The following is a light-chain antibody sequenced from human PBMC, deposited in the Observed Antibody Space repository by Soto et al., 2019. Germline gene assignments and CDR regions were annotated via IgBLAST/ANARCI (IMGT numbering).Light chain of an antibody. CDR2: DVS. Sequence: QSALTQPASVSGSPGQSITISCTGTSSDVGGYNYVSWYQQHPGTAPKLMIYDVSNRPSGVSNRFSGSKSGNTASLTISGLQAEDEADYDCSSYTSSSTYVVFGGGTKLTVL. J-gene: IGLJ2*01. CDR3: SSYTSSSTYVV. V-gene: IGLV2-14*01. CDR1: SSDVGGYNY.